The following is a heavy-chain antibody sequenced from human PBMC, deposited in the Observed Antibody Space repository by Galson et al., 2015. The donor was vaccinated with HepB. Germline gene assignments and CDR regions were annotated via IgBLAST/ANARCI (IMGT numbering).Heavy chain of an antibody. CDR2: ISYHGSNK. CDR1: GFTFSNYG. Sequence: SLRLSCAASGFTFSNYGMHWVRQAPGKGLEWVAIISYHGSNKYYAESVKGRFTISRDNSKNTLYLQMNSLRAEDTAVYYCAKWDSSGWYGYFGHWGQGTLFTVSS. J-gene: IGHJ4*02. V-gene: IGHV3-30*18. CDR3: AKWDSSGWYGYFGH. D-gene: IGHD6-19*01.